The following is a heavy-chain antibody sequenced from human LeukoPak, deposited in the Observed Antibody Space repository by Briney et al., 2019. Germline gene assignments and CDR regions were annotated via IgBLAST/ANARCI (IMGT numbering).Heavy chain of an antibody. V-gene: IGHV4-59*01. J-gene: IGHJ6*03. D-gene: IGHD1-1*01. CDR1: DDSITMYY. CDR3: ARGRVSSSTWYSTYYYYFYMDV. Sequence: SETLSLTCTVSDDSITMYYWTWIRQPPGKGLEWIGYVDHTGSTNFNPSLNGRVSISRDTTKNLFSLRLRSVTAADTAVYFCARGRVSSSTWYSTYYYYFYMDVWGKGTTVTVSS. CDR2: VDHTGST.